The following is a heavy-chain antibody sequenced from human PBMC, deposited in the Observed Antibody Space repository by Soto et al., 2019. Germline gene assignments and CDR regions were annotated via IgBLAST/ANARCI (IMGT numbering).Heavy chain of an antibody. CDR3: ARDRGSSSGWLNNWFDP. CDR1: GDSVSSNSAA. V-gene: IGHV6-1*01. Sequence: QTVSLAWAISGDSVSSNSAAWNWIRHSPSRGLEWLGRTYYRSKWYNDYAVSVKSRITINPDTSKNQFSLQLNSVTPEDTAVYYCARDRGSSSGWLNNWFDPWGQGTLVTVYS. CDR2: TYYRSKWYN. D-gene: IGHD6-19*01. J-gene: IGHJ5*02.